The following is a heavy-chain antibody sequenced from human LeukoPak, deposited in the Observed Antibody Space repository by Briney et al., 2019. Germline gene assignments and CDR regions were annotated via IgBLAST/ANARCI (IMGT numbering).Heavy chain of an antibody. CDR3: ARGMGHYYYYGMDV. Sequence: GGSLRLSCAASGFTVSSNYMSWVRQAPGKGLEWVSVIYSGGSTYYADSVKGRFTISRDNSKNTLYLQMNSLRAEDTAVYYCARGMGHYYYYGMDVWGQGTRSPSP. CDR1: GFTVSSNY. CDR2: IYSGGST. D-gene: IGHD1-26*01. J-gene: IGHJ6*02. V-gene: IGHV3-53*01.